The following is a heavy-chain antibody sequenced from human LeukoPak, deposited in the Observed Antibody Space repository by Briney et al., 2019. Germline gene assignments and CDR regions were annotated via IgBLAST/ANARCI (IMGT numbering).Heavy chain of an antibody. Sequence: ASVKVSCKASGYTFINYYMHWVRQAPGQGLEWMGIINPSGGSTSYAQKFQGRVTMTRDTSTSTVDMELSSLRFEDTAVYYCAREAHGSGRRLGMDVWGQGTTVTVSS. CDR2: INPSGGST. D-gene: IGHD3-10*01. CDR1: GYTFINYY. CDR3: AREAHGSGRRLGMDV. V-gene: IGHV1-46*01. J-gene: IGHJ6*02.